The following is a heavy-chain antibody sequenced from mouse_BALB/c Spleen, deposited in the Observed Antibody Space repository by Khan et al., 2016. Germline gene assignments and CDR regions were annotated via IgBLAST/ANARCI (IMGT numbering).Heavy chain of an antibody. CDR1: AFSIKDTY. J-gene: IGHJ2*01. Sequence: QQPGAELVRPGASVRLSCTSSAFSIKDTYMPWVKQRPEQGLEWIGRIDPANGNAKYDPNFQGTATITADTSPNTALPQLSSLTSEDPAVSYCARRCPIFYYGSSYGYWGEGTTLTVSS. CDR2: IDPANGNA. CDR3: ARRCPIFYYGSSYGY. D-gene: IGHD1-1*01. V-gene: IGHV14-3*02.